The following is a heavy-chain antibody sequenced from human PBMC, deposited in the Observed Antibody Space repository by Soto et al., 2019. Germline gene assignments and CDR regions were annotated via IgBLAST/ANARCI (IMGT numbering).Heavy chain of an antibody. CDR2: INPIFGTT. D-gene: IGHD2-2*01. CDR3: ARDAVVPSPAASPNWFDP. Sequence: QVQLVQSGAEVKKPGSSVKVSCKASGGTFSSYAISWVRQAPGQGLEWMGGINPIFGTTNYAQKFQGRVTITADESTSTAYMELRSLRSEDTAVYYCARDAVVPSPAASPNWFDPWGQGTLVTVSS. J-gene: IGHJ5*02. V-gene: IGHV1-69*01. CDR1: GGTFSSYA.